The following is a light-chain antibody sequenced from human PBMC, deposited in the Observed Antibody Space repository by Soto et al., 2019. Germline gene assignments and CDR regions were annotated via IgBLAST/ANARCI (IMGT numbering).Light chain of an antibody. V-gene: IGKV3-20*01. CDR1: ETISTY. J-gene: IGKJ1*01. CDR2: GAS. CDR3: QQYGSSGT. Sequence: EILMTQSPATLSVSPGERATLSCRANETISTYLAWYQRRPGQAPRLLISGASNRATGIPDRFSGSGSGTDFTLTISRLEPEDFAVYYCQQYGSSGTFGQGTKVDI.